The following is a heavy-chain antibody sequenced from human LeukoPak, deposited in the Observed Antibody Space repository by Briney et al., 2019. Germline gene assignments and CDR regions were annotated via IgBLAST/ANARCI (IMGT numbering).Heavy chain of an antibody. Sequence: SETLSLTCVVSGVSLSTHHWSWIRQSPGRGLEWIGYISDSGSTNYNPSLKSRVTISVDTSKNQFSLMLSSVTAADTAVYYCARDPSGYFNYWGQGTLATVSS. J-gene: IGHJ4*02. D-gene: IGHD3-22*01. V-gene: IGHV4-59*11. CDR3: ARDPSGYFNY. CDR2: ISDSGST. CDR1: GVSLSTHH.